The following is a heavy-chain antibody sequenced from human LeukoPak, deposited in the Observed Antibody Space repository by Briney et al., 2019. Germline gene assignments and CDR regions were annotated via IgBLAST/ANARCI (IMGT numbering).Heavy chain of an antibody. J-gene: IGHJ4*02. D-gene: IGHD3-3*01. Sequence: PGGSLRLSCAASGFTFSSYATSWVRQAPGKGLEWVSAISGSGGSTYYADSVKGRFTISRDNSKNTLYLQMNSLRAEDTAVYYCAKGLNLIFGVLPNGGFDYWGQGTLVTVSS. V-gene: IGHV3-23*01. CDR3: AKGLNLIFGVLPNGGFDY. CDR1: GFTFSSYA. CDR2: ISGSGGST.